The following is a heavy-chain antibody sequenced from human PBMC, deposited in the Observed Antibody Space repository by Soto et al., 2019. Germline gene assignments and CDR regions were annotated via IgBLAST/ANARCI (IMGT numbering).Heavy chain of an antibody. D-gene: IGHD4-4*01. CDR1: GGSISSYY. V-gene: IGHV4-59*01. CDR2: IYYSGST. J-gene: IGHJ6*02. CDR3: ARTTTIGHYYGMDV. Sequence: PSETLSLTCTVSGGSISSYYWIWIRQPPGKGLEWIGYIYYSGSTNYNPSLKSRVTISVDTSKNQFSLKLSSVTAADTAVYYCARTTTIGHYYGMDVWGQGTTVTVSS.